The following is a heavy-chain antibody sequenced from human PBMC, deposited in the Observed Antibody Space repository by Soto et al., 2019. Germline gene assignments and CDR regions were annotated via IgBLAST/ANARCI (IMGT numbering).Heavy chain of an antibody. J-gene: IGHJ4*02. D-gene: IGHD3-3*02. CDR3: YTFLAEPHDC. Sequence: GGSLRLPCAASGFTFSNAWMSWVRQAPGKGLEWVGRNKSKTDGGTADYAAPVKGRESITRDDSKYTLYLQMNSLKTEDTAVYYCYTFLAEPHDCWGQGARVTVSS. V-gene: IGHV3-15*01. CDR2: NKSKTDGGTA. CDR1: GFTFSNAW.